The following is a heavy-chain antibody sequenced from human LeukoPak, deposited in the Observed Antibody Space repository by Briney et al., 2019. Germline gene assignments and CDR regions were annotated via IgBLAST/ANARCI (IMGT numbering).Heavy chain of an antibody. J-gene: IGHJ4*02. CDR2: ITTTGATT. D-gene: IGHD3-22*01. CDR3: TIMHGYYDGSGYWVQ. V-gene: IGHV3-23*01. Sequence: GGTLILTCAASGFTFGSYGMSWFRQAPGKGLEWVSFITTTGATTSYADSVKGRFTISRDNLRNTLYMQMNSLRDEDTALYYCTIMHGYYDGSGYWVQWGQGTLVTVSS. CDR1: GFTFGSYG.